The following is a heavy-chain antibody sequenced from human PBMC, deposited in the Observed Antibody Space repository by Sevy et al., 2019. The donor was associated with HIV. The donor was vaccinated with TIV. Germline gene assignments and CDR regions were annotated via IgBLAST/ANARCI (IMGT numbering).Heavy chain of an antibody. CDR3: ARDKGEGYYDSSGYYDVFHI. Sequence: SETLSLTCTVSGGSMTSGSYYWSWIRQPAGKGLEWIGRIYSSGSTEYNPSLKSRVTMSVDTSKNQFSLKLSSVTAADTAVYYCARDKGEGYYDSSGYYDVFHIWGQGTMVTVSS. CDR2: IYSSGST. CDR1: GGSMTSGSYY. J-gene: IGHJ3*02. V-gene: IGHV4-61*02. D-gene: IGHD3-22*01.